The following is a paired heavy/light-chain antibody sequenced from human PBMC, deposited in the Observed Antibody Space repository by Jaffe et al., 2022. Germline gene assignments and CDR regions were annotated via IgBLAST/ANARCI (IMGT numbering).Heavy chain of an antibody. CDR1: GFTFSNYA. CDR2: ISGSGSGT. D-gene: IGHD4-17*01. CDR3: AKALDYAPNRDLVRWPLDD. J-gene: IGHJ4*02. V-gene: IGHV3-23*01. Sequence: EVQLLESGGGLVQPGGSLRLSCEASGFTFSNYAMSWVRQAPGKGLEWVSVISGSGSGTYYTDSVKGRFTISRDNSKNTLYLQMNSLRAEDTAVYSCAKALDYAPNRDLVRWPLDDWGQGTLVTVSS.
Light chain of an antibody. V-gene: IGKV4-1*01. CDR1: QSVLYSSNNKNY. CDR3: QQYYSTPWT. CDR2: WAS. J-gene: IGKJ1*01. Sequence: DIVMTQSPDSLAVSLGERATINCKSSQSVLYSSNNKNYLAWYQQKPGQPPKLLISWASTRKSGVPDRFSGGGSGTDFTLTISSLQAEDVAVYYCQQYYSTPWTFGQGTKVEIK.